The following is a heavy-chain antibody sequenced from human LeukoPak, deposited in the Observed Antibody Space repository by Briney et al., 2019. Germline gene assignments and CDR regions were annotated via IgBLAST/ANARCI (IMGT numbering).Heavy chain of an antibody. CDR1: GYTFTGYY. Sequence: GASVKVSCKASGYTFTGYYMHWVRQAPGQGLEWMGWINPNSGGTNYAQKFQGRVTMTRDTSISTAYMELSRLRSDDTAVYYCAVASYSSSYHYYYYYYMDVWGKGTTVTVSS. CDR2: INPNSGGT. J-gene: IGHJ6*03. D-gene: IGHD6-6*01. CDR3: AVASYSSSYHYYYYYYMDV. V-gene: IGHV1-2*02.